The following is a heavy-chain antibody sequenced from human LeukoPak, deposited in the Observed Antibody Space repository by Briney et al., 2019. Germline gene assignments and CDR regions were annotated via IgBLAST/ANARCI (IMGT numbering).Heavy chain of an antibody. V-gene: IGHV3-30-3*01. Sequence: GGSLRLSCAASGYIFDYYAVTWVRQAPGKGLEWVAVISYDGSNKYYADSVKGRFTISRDNSKNTLYLQMNSLRAEDTAVYYCARDGNTIFGVPPRYYYYYYGMDVWGQGTTVTVSS. J-gene: IGHJ6*02. D-gene: IGHD3-3*01. CDR1: GYIFDYYA. CDR2: ISYDGSNK. CDR3: ARDGNTIFGVPPRYYYYYYGMDV.